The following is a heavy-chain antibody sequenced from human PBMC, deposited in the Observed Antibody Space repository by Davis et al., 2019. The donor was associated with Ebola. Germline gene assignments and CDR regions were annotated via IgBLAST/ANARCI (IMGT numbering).Heavy chain of an antibody. CDR1: GFMFSSHW. CDR3: ARDAFSLSRYDTEDH. V-gene: IGHV3-7*01. J-gene: IGHJ4*02. D-gene: IGHD3-9*01. CDR2: IKQDGTKK. Sequence: PGGSLRLSCAASGFMFSSHWMSWVRQAPGKGLEWVANIKQDGTKKYYVDSVKGRFTISRDNARDSLYLQMDSLRVEDTAIYYCARDAFSLSRYDTEDHWGQGTLVTVSS.